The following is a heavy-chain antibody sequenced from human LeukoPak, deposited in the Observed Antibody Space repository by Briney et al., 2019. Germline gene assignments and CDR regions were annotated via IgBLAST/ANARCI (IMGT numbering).Heavy chain of an antibody. CDR2: INHSGST. CDR3: ARARRNSGYYYVGYYYGMDV. V-gene: IGHV4-34*01. Sequence: SETPSLTCAVYGGSFSGYYWSWIRQPPGKGLEWIGEINHSGSTNYNPSLKSRVTISVDTSKNQFSLKLSSVTAADTAVYYCARARRNSGYYYVGYYYGMDVWGQGTTVTVSS. D-gene: IGHD3-22*01. CDR1: GGSFSGYY. J-gene: IGHJ6*02.